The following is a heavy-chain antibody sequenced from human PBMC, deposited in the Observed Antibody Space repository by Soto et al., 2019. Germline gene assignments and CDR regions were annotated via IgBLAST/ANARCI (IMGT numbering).Heavy chain of an antibody. CDR3: ARRGYGDHYDY. D-gene: IGHD4-17*01. J-gene: IGHJ4*02. Sequence: QLQLQESGPGLVKPSETLSLICTVSGGSIISTNYSWGWIRQPPGKGLEWIGTIYDTGSTYHDPSLNSRVTISVDTSKNQFSLRLSSVTAADTAVYYCARRGYGDHYDYWGQGTLVTVSS. V-gene: IGHV4-39*01. CDR2: IYDTGST. CDR1: GGSIISTNYS.